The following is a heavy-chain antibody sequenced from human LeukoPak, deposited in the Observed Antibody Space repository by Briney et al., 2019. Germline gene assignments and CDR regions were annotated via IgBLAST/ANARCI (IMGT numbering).Heavy chain of an antibody. J-gene: IGHJ4*02. D-gene: IGHD3-3*01. CDR1: GFTFSSYS. CDR2: ISSSSSTI. V-gene: IGHV3-48*01. CDR3: ARDLGSGITIFGVVIIPHFDY. Sequence: GGSLRLSCAASGFTFSSYSMNWVRQAPGKGLEWVSYISSSSSTIYYADSVKGRFTISRDNAKNSLYLQMNSLRAEDTAVYYCARDLGSGITIFGVVIIPHFDYWGQGTLVTVPS.